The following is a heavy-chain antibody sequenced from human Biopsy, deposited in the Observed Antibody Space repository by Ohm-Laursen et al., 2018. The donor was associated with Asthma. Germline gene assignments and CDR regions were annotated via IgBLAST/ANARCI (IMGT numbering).Heavy chain of an antibody. CDR1: GFTFSDYY. D-gene: IGHD6-25*01. CDR3: ARVFESSEWGPFYHFGLDV. V-gene: IGHV3-11*01. CDR2: ISSSGSTT. Sequence: SLRLSCSASGFTFSDYYMTWMRQAPGKGLEWVSSISSSGSTTYPAESVKGRFTISRDNAQKSLFLQMGSPRAEDTAIYYCARVFESSEWGPFYHFGLDVWGQGTTVAASS. J-gene: IGHJ6*02.